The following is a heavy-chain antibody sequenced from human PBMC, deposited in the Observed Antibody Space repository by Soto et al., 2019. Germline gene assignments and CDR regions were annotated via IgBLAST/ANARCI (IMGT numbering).Heavy chain of an antibody. Sequence: QVQLQESGPGLLKPSETLSIHCTIYSGSISTYYWSWIRPPPGKGLERIGYIYYTRSTNYNPSLKARVAIPMDTSNNQCSLNLSSVTAADTDVYYCAGAPTLAYSDFWRLGTLVTVSS. J-gene: IGHJ4*02. CDR2: IYYTRST. D-gene: IGHD2-21*01. V-gene: IGHV4-59*01. CDR1: SGSISTYY. CDR3: AGAPTLAYSDF.